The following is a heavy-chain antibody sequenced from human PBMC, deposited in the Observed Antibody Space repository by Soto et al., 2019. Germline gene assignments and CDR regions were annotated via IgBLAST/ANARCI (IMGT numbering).Heavy chain of an antibody. Sequence: QVRLVQSEAEVKKAGSSVKVSCKASGGTFISDAVTWVRQAPGQGLEWMGGVIPMFPKANYAQKFQGSATITAYKSTSTVYMELHSLKSEDTALYYCARCHSDSSGPGYLDSWGQGTLVTVTS. CDR3: ARCHSDSSGPGYLDS. D-gene: IGHD3-22*01. J-gene: IGHJ4*02. V-gene: IGHV1-69*06. CDR2: VIPMFPKA. CDR1: GGTFISDA.